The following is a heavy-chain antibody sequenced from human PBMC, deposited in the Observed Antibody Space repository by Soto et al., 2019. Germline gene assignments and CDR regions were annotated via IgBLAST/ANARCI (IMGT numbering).Heavy chain of an antibody. CDR2: INPSGGST. CDR3: ARGGPIAAAGTPPFDY. J-gene: IGHJ4*02. V-gene: IGHV1-46*01. D-gene: IGHD6-13*01. CDR1: GYTFTSYY. Sequence: GASVKVSCKASGYTFTSYYMHWVRQAPGQGLEWMGIINPSGGSTSYAQKFQGRVTMTRDTSTSTVYMELSSLRSEDTAVYYCARGGPIAAAGTPPFDYWGQGTLVTVSS.